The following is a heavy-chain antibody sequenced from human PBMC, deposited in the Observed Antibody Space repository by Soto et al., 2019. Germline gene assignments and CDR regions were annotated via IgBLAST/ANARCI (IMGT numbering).Heavy chain of an antibody. CDR3: ARDYGGGFDY. V-gene: IGHV1-46*03. D-gene: IGHD4-17*01. Sequence: ASVKVSCKASGHTFTGYYMHWVRQAPGQGLEWMGIINPSGGSTSYAQKFQGRVTMTRDTSTSTVYMELSSLRSEDTAVYYCARDYGGGFDYWGQGTLVTVSS. CDR2: INPSGGST. J-gene: IGHJ4*02. CDR1: GHTFTGYY.